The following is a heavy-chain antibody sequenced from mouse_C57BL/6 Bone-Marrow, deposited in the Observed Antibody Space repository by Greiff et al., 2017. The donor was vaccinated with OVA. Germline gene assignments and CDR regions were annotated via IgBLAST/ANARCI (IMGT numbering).Heavy chain of an antibody. Sequence: EVQGVESGGGLVKPGGSLKLSCAASGFTFSSYAMSWVRQTPEKRLEWVATISDGGSYTYYPDNVKGRFTISRDNAKNNLYLQMSHLKSEDTAMYYCARDYYDYDAGYYFDYWGQGTTLTVSS. J-gene: IGHJ2*01. D-gene: IGHD2-4*01. CDR1: GFTFSSYA. CDR3: ARDYYDYDAGYYFDY. V-gene: IGHV5-4*01. CDR2: ISDGGSYT.